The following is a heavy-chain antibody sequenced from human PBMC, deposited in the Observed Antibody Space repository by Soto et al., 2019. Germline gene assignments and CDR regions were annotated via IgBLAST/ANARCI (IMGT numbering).Heavy chain of an antibody. J-gene: IGHJ3*02. CDR2: IKYSGTT. CDR1: GGSISSSRCH. D-gene: IGHD1-26*01. V-gene: IGHV4-39*01. CDR3: ARHRITGSYYDAFDI. Sequence: SETLSLTCTVSGGSISSSRCHWGWIRQPPGKGLEWIASIKYSGTTFHNPSLKSRVTLSVDTSKNQFALKLSSVTAAETAVYYCARHRITGSYYDAFDIWGQGTMVTVSS.